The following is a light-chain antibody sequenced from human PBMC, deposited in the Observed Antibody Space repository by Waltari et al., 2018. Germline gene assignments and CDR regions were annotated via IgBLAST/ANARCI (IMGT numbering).Light chain of an antibody. CDR3: QQRSNWHT. Sequence: ESVLTQYPAPLCLSPWERSTLSFRASQSVSSYLAWYQQKAGQAPRLPIYDASNRATGIPARFSGSGSGTDFTLTISSLEPEDFAVYYCQQRSNWHTFGGGTKVEIK. J-gene: IGKJ4*01. V-gene: IGKV3-11*01. CDR2: DAS. CDR1: QSVSSY.